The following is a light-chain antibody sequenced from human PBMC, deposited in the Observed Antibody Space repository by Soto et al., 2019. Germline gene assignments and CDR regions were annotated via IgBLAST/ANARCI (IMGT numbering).Light chain of an antibody. J-gene: IGKJ2*01. CDR1: QGISTF. V-gene: IGKV1-27*01. CDR2: AAY. Sequence: DIQMTQSPSSLSASVGDRVTITCRASQGISTFLAWYQQKPGKVPKLLISAAYTLQSGVPSRFSGSGSGTDFTLTISSLQPEDVSTYYCQKYYSAHYTFGQGTKLEIK. CDR3: QKYYSAHYT.